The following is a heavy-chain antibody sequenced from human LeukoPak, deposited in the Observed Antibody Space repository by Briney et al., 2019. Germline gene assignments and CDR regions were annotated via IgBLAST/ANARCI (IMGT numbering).Heavy chain of an antibody. J-gene: IGHJ4*02. CDR2: ISSSSSYI. D-gene: IGHD6-19*01. Sequence: GGSRRLSCAASGFTFSSYSMNWVRQAPGKGLEWVSSISSSSSYIYYADSVKGRFTISRDNAKNSLYLQMNSLRAEDTAVYYCARVRVAALFFFDYWGQGTLVTVSS. CDR3: ARVRVAALFFFDY. V-gene: IGHV3-21*01. CDR1: GFTFSSYS.